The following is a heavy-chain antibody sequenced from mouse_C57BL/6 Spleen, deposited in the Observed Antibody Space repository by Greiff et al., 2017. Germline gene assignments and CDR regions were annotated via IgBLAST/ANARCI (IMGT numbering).Heavy chain of an antibody. Sequence: VQVVESGPGLVKPSQSLCLTCSITGFPITSGYYWIWIRQAPGKPLEWMGYITHSGETFYNPSLQSPISITRETSKNQFFLQLNSVTTEDTAMYYCAGDNYGYWYFEVWGTGTTVTVSS. V-gene: IGHV12-3*01. CDR2: ITHSGET. CDR1: GFPITSGYY. J-gene: IGHJ1*03. CDR3: AGDNYGYWYFEV. D-gene: IGHD1-1*02.